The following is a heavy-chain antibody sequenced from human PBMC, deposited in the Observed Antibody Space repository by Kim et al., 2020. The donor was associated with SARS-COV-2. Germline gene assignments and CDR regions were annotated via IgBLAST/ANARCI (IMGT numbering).Heavy chain of an antibody. V-gene: IGHV3-9*01. CDR1: GFTFDDYA. CDR2: ISWNSGSI. CDR3: AKDIGGGDDYYYGMDV. Sequence: GGSLRLSCAASGFTFDDYAMHWVRQAPGKGLEWVSGISWNSGSIGYADSVKGRFTISRDNAKNSLYLQMNSLRAEDTALYYCAKDIGGGDDYYYGMDVWGQGTTVTVSS. J-gene: IGHJ6*02. D-gene: IGHD2-21*02.